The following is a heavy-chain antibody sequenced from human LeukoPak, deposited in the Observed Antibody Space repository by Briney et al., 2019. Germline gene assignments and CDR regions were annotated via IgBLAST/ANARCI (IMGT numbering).Heavy chain of an antibody. CDR2: VKSDGSST. CDR1: GFTFSSYW. V-gene: IGHV3-74*01. Sequence: GGSLRLSCAASGFTFSSYWMHWVRQAPGKGLVWVSRVKSDGSSTDYADSVQGRFTISRDNAKNTLYLQMNSLRAEDTAVYYCVRGGQTGYYGGQGTLVTVSS. CDR3: VRGGQTGYY. J-gene: IGHJ4*02.